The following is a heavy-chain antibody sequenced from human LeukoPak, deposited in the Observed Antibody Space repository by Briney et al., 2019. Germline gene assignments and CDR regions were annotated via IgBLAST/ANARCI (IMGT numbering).Heavy chain of an antibody. Sequence: PSETLSLTCAVYGGSFSGYYWSWIRQPPGKGLEWIGEINHSGSTNYNPSLKSRVTISVDTSKNQFSLKLTSVTAADTAVYYCARRRYVAHFDYWGQGTLVTVSS. CDR1: GGSFSGYY. CDR3: ARRRYVAHFDY. V-gene: IGHV4-34*01. D-gene: IGHD1-1*01. CDR2: INHSGST. J-gene: IGHJ4*02.